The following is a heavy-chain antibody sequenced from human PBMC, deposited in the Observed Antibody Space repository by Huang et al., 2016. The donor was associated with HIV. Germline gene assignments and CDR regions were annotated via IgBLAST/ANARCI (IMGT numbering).Heavy chain of an antibody. V-gene: IGHV3-23*01. D-gene: IGHD2-8*02. CDR1: GFTFKNYA. CDR3: AKKGLVHDAFDI. J-gene: IGHJ3*02. Sequence: EVQLLESGGGLVQPGGSLRLSCAAPGFTFKNYAMNWVRQAPGKGLEWVSTVSSSDYNTYYADSVKGRFTGSRDNSKNTLYLQMSSLRADDTAVYYCAKKGLVHDAFDIWGQGTLVTVSS. CDR2: VSSSDYNT.